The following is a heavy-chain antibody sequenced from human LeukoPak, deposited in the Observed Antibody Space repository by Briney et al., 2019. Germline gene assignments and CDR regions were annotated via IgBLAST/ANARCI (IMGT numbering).Heavy chain of an antibody. Sequence: GESLKISCKGSGYSFTSYWISWVRQMPGKGLEWMGRIDPSDSYTNYSPSFQGHVTISADKSISTAYLQWSSLKASDTAMYYCASGGQYYFDYWGQGTLVTVSS. CDR1: GYSFTSYW. CDR2: IDPSDSYT. V-gene: IGHV5-10-1*01. CDR3: ASGGQYYFDY. D-gene: IGHD6-19*01. J-gene: IGHJ4*02.